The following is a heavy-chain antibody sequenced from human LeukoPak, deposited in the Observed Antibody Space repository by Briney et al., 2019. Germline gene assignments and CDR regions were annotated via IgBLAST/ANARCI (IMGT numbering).Heavy chain of an antibody. J-gene: IGHJ4*02. CDR3: ARGVYCSGGSCYLDH. CDR1: GGSLSSYY. CDR2: IYYSVST. D-gene: IGHD2-15*01. V-gene: IGHV4-59*01. Sequence: SETLSLTCTVSGGSLSSYYWSWIRQPPGEGLEWIGYIYYSVSTNYNPSLKSRVTISVDTSKNQFSLKLSAVTAADTAVYYCARGVYCSGGSCYLDHWGQGTLVTGSS.